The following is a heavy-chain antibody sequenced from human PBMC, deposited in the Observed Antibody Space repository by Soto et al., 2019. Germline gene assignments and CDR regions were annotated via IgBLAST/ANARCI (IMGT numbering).Heavy chain of an antibody. J-gene: IGHJ4*02. CDR1: GFTFSSYA. Sequence: TGGSLRLSCAASGFTFSSYAMSWGRPGPGKGLGWVSAISGSGGSTYYADSVKGRFTISRDNSKNTLYLQMNSLRAEDTAVYYCAKDLIGIIDLIVAPFDYWGQGTLVTVSS. CDR2: ISGSGGST. V-gene: IGHV3-23*01. CDR3: AKDLIGIIDLIVAPFDY. D-gene: IGHD5-12*01.